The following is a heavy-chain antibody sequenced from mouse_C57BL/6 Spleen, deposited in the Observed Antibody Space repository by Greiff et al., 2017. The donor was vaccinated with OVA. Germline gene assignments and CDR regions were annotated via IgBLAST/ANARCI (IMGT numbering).Heavy chain of an antibody. CDR3: ARGGFITTVVVDVDY. V-gene: IGHV1-64*01. D-gene: IGHD1-1*01. Sequence: QVQLQQPGAELVKPGASVKLSCKASGYTFTSYWMHWVKQRPGQGLEWIGMIPPNSGSTNYNEKFKSKATLTVDKSSSTAYMQLSSLTSEDSAVYYCARGGFITTVVVDVDYWGQGTTLTVSS. CDR2: IPPNSGST. J-gene: IGHJ2*01. CDR1: GYTFTSYW.